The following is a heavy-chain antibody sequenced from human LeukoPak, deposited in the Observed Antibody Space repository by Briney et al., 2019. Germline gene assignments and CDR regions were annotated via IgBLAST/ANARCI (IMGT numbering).Heavy chain of an antibody. Sequence: GGSLRLSCAASGFTFSSYGMHWVRQAPGKGLEWVAFIRYDGSDKYYADSVKGRFTISRDNSKNTLYLQMNSLRAEDTAVYYCAKDSNPYRFNPVFDYWGQGTLVTVSS. V-gene: IGHV3-30*02. CDR1: GFTFSSYG. D-gene: IGHD3-16*01. CDR3: AKDSNPYRFNPVFDY. CDR2: IRYDGSDK. J-gene: IGHJ4*02.